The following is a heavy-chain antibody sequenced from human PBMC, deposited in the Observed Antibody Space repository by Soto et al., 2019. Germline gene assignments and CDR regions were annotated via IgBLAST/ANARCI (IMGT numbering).Heavy chain of an antibody. CDR2: IDYIGNT. CDR1: GASISSSGYY. D-gene: IGHD3-16*01. J-gene: IGHJ4*02. Sequence: QVQLQESGPGLVSPWGTLSLTCTVSGASISSSGYYWGWIRQAPGKGLEWIGSIDYIGNTYYNPSLKSRVTVSVDTSKNQISLQLNSVTAADTAVHYCVRGGLRYQQSSYYFVVWGQGTLVTVSS. CDR3: VRGGLRYQQSSYYFVV. V-gene: IGHV4-39*01.